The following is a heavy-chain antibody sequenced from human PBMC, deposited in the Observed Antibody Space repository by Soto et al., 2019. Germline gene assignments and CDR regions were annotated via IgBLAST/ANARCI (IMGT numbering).Heavy chain of an antibody. V-gene: IGHV3-23*01. CDR2: ISGSGGST. CDR3: AKDPSCSSTSCYDYYYYGMDV. J-gene: IGHJ6*02. Sequence: GGSLRLSCAASGFTFGSYAMSWVRQAPGKGLEWVSAISGSGGSTYYADSVKGRFTISRDNSKNTLYLQMNSLRAEDTAVYYCAKDPSCSSTSCYDYYYYGMDVWGQGTTVTVSS. CDR1: GFTFGSYA. D-gene: IGHD2-2*01.